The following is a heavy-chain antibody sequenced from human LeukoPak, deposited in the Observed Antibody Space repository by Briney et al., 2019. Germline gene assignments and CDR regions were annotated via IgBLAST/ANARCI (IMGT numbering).Heavy chain of an antibody. D-gene: IGHD3-22*01. CDR2: IHYSGST. Sequence: SETLSLTGIVSGGSSTSNNDYWGWIRQHPRKGLEWIGSIHYSGSTYHNPSLKSRVTISVDTSKNQFSLKLYSVTAADTAVYYCARLFGYYDTSGYLKQSAFDIWGQGTMVTVSS. CDR1: GGSSTSNNDY. V-gene: IGHV4-39*01. J-gene: IGHJ3*02. CDR3: ARLFGYYDTSGYLKQSAFDI.